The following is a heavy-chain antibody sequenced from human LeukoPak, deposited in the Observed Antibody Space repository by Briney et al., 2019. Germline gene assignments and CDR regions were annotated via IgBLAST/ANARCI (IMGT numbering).Heavy chain of an antibody. CDR3: ARHGGLLWFGELLTSGWFDP. V-gene: IGHV5-10-1*01. Sequence: GESLKISCKGSGYSFTSYWISWVRQMPGKGLEWMGRIDPSDSYTNYSPSFQGHVTISADKSISTAYLQWSSLKASGTARYYCARHGGLLWFGELLTSGWFDPWGQGTLVTVSS. CDR2: IDPSDSYT. J-gene: IGHJ5*02. CDR1: GYSFTSYW. D-gene: IGHD3-10*01.